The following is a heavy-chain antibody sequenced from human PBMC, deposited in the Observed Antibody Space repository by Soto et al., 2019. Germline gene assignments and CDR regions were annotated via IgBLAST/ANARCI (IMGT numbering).Heavy chain of an antibody. CDR1: GYTFTSYY. CDR2: INPSDGYT. Sequence: GASVKVSCKASGYTFTSYYMHWVRQAPGQGLEWMGIINPSDGYTTYAQKFQGRVTMTRDTSTSTLYMELSSLRSEDTAVYYCARDSWDFLLIPESTRITWYFDLWGRGTLVTV. V-gene: IGHV1-46*01. J-gene: IGHJ2*01. D-gene: IGHD2-2*01. CDR3: ARDSWDFLLIPESTRITWYFDL.